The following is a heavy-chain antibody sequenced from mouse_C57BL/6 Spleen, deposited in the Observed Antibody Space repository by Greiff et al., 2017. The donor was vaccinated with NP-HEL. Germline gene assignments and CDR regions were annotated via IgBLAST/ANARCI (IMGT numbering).Heavy chain of an antibody. CDR2: IYPGDGDT. CDR1: GYAFSSSW. CDR3: ARGQFGAFDY. V-gene: IGHV1-82*01. J-gene: IGHJ2*01. D-gene: IGHD3-3*01. Sequence: VQLQQSGPELVKPGASVKISCKASGYAFSSSWMNWVKQRPGKGLEWIGRIYPGDGDTNYNGKFKGKATLTADKSSSTAYMQLSSLTSEDSAVYFCARGQFGAFDYWGQGTTLTVSS.